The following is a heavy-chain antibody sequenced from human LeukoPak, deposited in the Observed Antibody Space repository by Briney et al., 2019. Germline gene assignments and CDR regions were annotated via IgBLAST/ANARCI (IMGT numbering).Heavy chain of an antibody. D-gene: IGHD4-11*01. CDR1: GGSISSYY. Sequence: SETLSLTCTVSGGSISSYYWNWIRQPPGKRLEWIGYISYSGNTNYNPSLKSRVTISVDTSKNQFSLKLSSVTAADTAVYYCARQGRSKGYFDYWGQGTLVTVSS. V-gene: IGHV4-59*08. CDR2: ISYSGNT. CDR3: ARQGRSKGYFDY. J-gene: IGHJ4*02.